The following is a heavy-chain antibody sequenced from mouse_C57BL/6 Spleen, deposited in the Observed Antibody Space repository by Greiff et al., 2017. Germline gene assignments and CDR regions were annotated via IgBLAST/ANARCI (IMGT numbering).Heavy chain of an antibody. Sequence: EVQLQQSGPELVKPGASVKISCKASGYTFTDYYMNWVKQSHGKSLEWIGDINPNNGGTSYNQKFKGKATLTVDKSSSTAYMELRSLTSEDSAVYYCARADYYGSSPSYWYFDVWGTGTTVTVSS. D-gene: IGHD1-1*01. J-gene: IGHJ1*03. V-gene: IGHV1-26*01. CDR3: ARADYYGSSPSYWYFDV. CDR1: GYTFTDYY. CDR2: INPNNGGT.